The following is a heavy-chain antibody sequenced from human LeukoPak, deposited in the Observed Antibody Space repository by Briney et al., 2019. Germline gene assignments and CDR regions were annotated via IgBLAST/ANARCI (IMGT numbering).Heavy chain of an antibody. D-gene: IGHD2-2*01. Sequence: SETLSLTCTVSGGYISSYYWSWIRQPAGKGLEWIGRSYTSGSTNYNPSLKSRVTMSVDTSKNQFSLKLSSVTAADTAVYYCAREDGYCSSTSCYWGVYYYGMDVWGQGTTVTVSS. CDR1: GGYISSYY. CDR2: SYTSGST. V-gene: IGHV4-4*07. CDR3: AREDGYCSSTSCYWGVYYYGMDV. J-gene: IGHJ6*02.